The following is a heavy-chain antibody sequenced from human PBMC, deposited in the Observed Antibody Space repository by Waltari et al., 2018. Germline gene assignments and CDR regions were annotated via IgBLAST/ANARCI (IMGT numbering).Heavy chain of an antibody. D-gene: IGHD6-13*01. CDR2: IHTSTGKP. Sequence: HVQLEQSGAEVKKPGSSVKVSCKASGGTFSTYTAPLVRQAPGQGLEWMGWIHTSTGKPTYAPGFTERFVFSVDTSVSTAYLQISSLKAEDSAVYYCAKEWRGDGGSWSPGAFDSWGQGTLVTVSS. CDR3: AKEWRGDGGSWSPGAFDS. V-gene: IGHV7-4-1*01. J-gene: IGHJ4*02. CDR1: GGTFSTYT.